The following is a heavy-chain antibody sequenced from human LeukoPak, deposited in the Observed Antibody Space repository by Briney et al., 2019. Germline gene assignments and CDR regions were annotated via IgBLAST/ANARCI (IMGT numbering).Heavy chain of an antibody. CDR1: GYTFTGYY. D-gene: IGHD2-2*01. J-gene: IGHJ6*02. CDR2: INPNSGGT. V-gene: IGHV1-2*04. CDR3: ARWGAVGRYCSSTSCYGFLLDV. Sequence: ASVKVSCKASGYTFTGYYMHWVRQAPGQGLEWMGWINPNSGGTNYAQKFQGWVTMTRDTSISTAYMELSRLRSDDPAVYYCARWGAVGRYCSSTSCYGFLLDVWGQGTTVTVSS.